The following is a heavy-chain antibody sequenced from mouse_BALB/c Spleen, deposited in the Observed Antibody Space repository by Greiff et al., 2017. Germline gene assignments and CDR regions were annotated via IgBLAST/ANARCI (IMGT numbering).Heavy chain of an antibody. V-gene: IGHV3-2*02. CDR2: ISYSGST. J-gene: IGHJ1*01. CDR3: ARWLLQYFDV. D-gene: IGHD2-3*01. Sequence: EVKLEESGPGLVKPSQSLSLTCTVTGYSITSDYAWNWIRQFPGNKLEWMGYISYSGSTSYNPSLKSRISITRDTSKNQFFLQLNSVTTEDTATYYCARWLLQYFDVWGAGTTVTVSS. CDR1: GYSITSDYA.